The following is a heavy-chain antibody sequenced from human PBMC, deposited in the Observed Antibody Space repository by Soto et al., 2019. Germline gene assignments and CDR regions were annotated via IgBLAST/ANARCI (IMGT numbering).Heavy chain of an antibody. CDR3: ARGRDGGAAN. CDR2: INPSGST. Sequence: QVQLQQWGAGLLKPSETLSLTCAVYGGSFSGYYWSWLRQPPGKGLEWIGEINPSGSTNYTPCLKSRVTMSGETTRTQFALRLPSVTAADTAVYYCARGRDGGAANWGQGTLVTVSS. CDR1: GGSFSGYY. J-gene: IGHJ4*02. V-gene: IGHV4-34*01. D-gene: IGHD4-17*01.